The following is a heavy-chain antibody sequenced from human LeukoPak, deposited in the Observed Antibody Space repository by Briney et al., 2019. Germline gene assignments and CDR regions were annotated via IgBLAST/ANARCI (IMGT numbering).Heavy chain of an antibody. CDR2: IIPILGIA. Sequence: SVKVSCKASGGTFSSYAISWVRQAPGQGLEWMGRIIPILGIANYAQKFQGRVTITADKSTSTAYMELRSLRSDDTAVYYCARGLYSSSWYVVPLDYWGQGTLVTVSS. CDR3: ARGLYSSSWYVVPLDY. J-gene: IGHJ4*02. V-gene: IGHV1-69*04. CDR1: GGTFSSYA. D-gene: IGHD6-13*01.